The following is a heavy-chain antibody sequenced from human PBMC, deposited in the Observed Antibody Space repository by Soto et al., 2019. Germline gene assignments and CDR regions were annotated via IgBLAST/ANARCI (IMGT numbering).Heavy chain of an antibody. CDR2: INPSSGGT. CDR3: ARDRTPVPTNYYYYGMDV. CDR1: GYTFSDYY. J-gene: IGHJ6*02. Sequence: ASVKVSCKASGYTFSDYYIHWVRQAPGQGLEWMGWINPSSGGTIYAQKLQGRVTMTTDTSTSTAYMELRSLRSDDTAVYYCARDRTPVPTNYYYYGMDVWGQGTTVTVSS. V-gene: IGHV1-2*02. D-gene: IGHD4-17*01.